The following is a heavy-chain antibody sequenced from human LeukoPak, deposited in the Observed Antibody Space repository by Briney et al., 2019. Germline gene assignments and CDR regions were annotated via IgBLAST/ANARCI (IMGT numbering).Heavy chain of an antibody. D-gene: IGHD1-26*01. CDR1: GGSISSSSYY. CDR3: ARRGYSGSYYGSYYFDY. J-gene: IGHJ4*02. V-gene: IGHV4-39*01. Sequence: PSETLSLTCTVSGGSISSSSYYWGWIRQPPGKGLEWIGSIYYSGSTYYNPSLKSRVTISVDTSKNRFSLKPSSVTAADTAVYYCARRGYSGSYYGSYYFDYWGQGTLVTVSS. CDR2: IYYSGST.